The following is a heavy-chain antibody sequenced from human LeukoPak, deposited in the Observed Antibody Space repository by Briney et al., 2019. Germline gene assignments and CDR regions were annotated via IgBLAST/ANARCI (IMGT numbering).Heavy chain of an antibody. CDR2: ISSGGSKK. CDR1: GFSFGDYS. V-gene: IGHV3-48*01. J-gene: IGHJ4*02. Sequence: GGSLRLSCAASGFSFGDYSMNWVRRAPGKGLEWISYISSGGSKKVYADSVKGRFTISRDNFRNSLFLQMNRLRVEDTAVYYCASREWGQGTQVTVSS. CDR3: ASRE.